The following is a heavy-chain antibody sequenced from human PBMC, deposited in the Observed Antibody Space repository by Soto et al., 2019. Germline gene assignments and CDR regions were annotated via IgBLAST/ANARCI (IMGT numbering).Heavy chain of an antibody. Sequence: QVQLVESGGGVVQPGRSLRLSCAASGFTFSSYGMHWVRQAPGKGLEWVAVISYDGSNKYYADSVKGRFTISRDNSKNTLYLQRNSLRAEDTAVYYCAKAHRQASPIPGNGVDYWGQGTLVTVSS. V-gene: IGHV3-30*18. CDR2: ISYDGSNK. J-gene: IGHJ4*02. CDR3: AKAHRQASPIPGNGVDY. CDR1: GFTFSSYG.